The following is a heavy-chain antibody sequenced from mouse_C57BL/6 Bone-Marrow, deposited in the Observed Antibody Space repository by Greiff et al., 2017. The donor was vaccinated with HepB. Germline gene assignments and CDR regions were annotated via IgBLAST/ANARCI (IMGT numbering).Heavy chain of an antibody. Sequence: QVHVKQSGAELVRPGTSVKLSCKASGYAFTNYLIEWVKQRPGQGLEWIGVINPGSGGTNYNEKFKGKATLTADKSSSTAYMQLSSLTSEDSAVYCGARGEGAAQATEGMDYWGQGTSVTVSS. D-gene: IGHD3-2*02. CDR1: GYAFTNYL. V-gene: IGHV1-54*01. CDR2: INPGSGGT. J-gene: IGHJ4*01. CDR3: ARGEGAAQATEGMDY.